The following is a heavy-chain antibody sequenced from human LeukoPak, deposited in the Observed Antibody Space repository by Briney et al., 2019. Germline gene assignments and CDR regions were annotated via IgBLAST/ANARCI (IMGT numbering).Heavy chain of an antibody. D-gene: IGHD2-15*01. CDR2: ISGSGGST. CDR1: GFTFSSYA. J-gene: IGHJ6*02. V-gene: IGHV3-23*01. Sequence: ELGWSLRLSCAASGFTFSSYAMSWVRQAPGKGLEWVSAISGSGGSTYYADSVKGRFTISRDSSKNTLYLQMNSLRAEDTAVYYCAKAHCSGGSCYYYCYGMDVWGQGTTVTVSS. CDR3: AKAHCSGGSCYYYCYGMDV.